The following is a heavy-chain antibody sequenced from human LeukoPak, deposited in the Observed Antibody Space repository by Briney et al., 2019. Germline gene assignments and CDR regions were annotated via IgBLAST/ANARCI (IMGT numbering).Heavy chain of an antibody. J-gene: IGHJ4*02. CDR2: IYTCGST. V-gene: IGHV4-4*07. CDR3: ARGDLGYCSGGSCLRGGGFDY. D-gene: IGHD2-15*01. Sequence: SETLSLTCTVSGGSISSYYWSWIRQPAGKGLEWIGRIYTCGSTNYNPSLKSRVTMSVDTSKNQFSLKLSSVTAADTAVYYCARGDLGYCSGGSCLRGGGFDYWGQGTLVTVSS. CDR1: GGSISSYY.